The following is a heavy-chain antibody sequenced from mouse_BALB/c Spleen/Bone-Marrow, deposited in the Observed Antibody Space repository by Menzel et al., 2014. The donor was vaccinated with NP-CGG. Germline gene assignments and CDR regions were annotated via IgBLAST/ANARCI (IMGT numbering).Heavy chain of an antibody. Sequence: AQLKESGPDLVKPGASVKISCKASGYSFTDYYMHWVKQSHGKSLEWIGRVNPNNGGTNYNQKFKGKAILTVDKSSNTAYMELRSLTSEDSAVYFCARDYDYGCAYWGQGTLVTVSA. CDR1: GYSFTDYY. CDR3: ARDYDYGCAY. D-gene: IGHD2-4*01. CDR2: VNPNNGGT. J-gene: IGHJ3*01. V-gene: IGHV1-18*01.